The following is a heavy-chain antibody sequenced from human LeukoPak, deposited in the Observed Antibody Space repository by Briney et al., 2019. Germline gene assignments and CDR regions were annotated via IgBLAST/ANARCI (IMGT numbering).Heavy chain of an antibody. J-gene: IGHJ4*02. CDR1: GGSVSNTENY. CDR3: ARLSKGRYFDYIFDY. CDR2: VYYSGST. Sequence: SETLSLTRTVSGGSVSNTENYWGWIRQPPGKGLEWIANVYYSGSTYHNPSLRSRVTMSVDTSKNQFSLKMSSVTATDTAVYFCARLSKGRYFDYIFDYWGQGTLVTVSS. V-gene: IGHV4-39*01. D-gene: IGHD3-9*01.